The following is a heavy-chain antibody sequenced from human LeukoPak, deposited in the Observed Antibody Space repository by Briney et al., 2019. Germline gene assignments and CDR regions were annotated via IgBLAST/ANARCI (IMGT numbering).Heavy chain of an antibody. CDR2: MYLSGTT. J-gene: IGHJ4*02. D-gene: IGHD3-22*01. Sequence: SGTLSLTCTVSGDSINSLDLWSWVRQPPGKGLEWIGEMYLSGTTHSNPSVESRVTISIDKSKNQFFLNLSSVTAADTAVYYCAGLVGRYSSGLYYYYFDYWGQGTLVTVSS. V-gene: IGHV4-4*02. CDR1: GDSINSLDL. CDR3: AGLVGRYSSGLYYYYFDY.